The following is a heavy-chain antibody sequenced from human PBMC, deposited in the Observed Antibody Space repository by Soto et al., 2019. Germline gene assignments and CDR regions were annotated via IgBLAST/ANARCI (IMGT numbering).Heavy chain of an antibody. J-gene: IGHJ4*02. CDR1: GYSFTTYW. V-gene: IGHV5-51*01. D-gene: IGHD3-22*01. CDR2: IYPGDSDT. CDR3: ARHAFPDYYDSSGFSDY. Sequence: PGESLKISCKGSGYSFTTYWIGRVRQMPGKGLEWMGIIYPGDSDTRYSPSFQGQVTISADKSISTAYLQWRSLKASDTAIYYCARHAFPDYYDSSGFSDYWGQGTRGTVAS.